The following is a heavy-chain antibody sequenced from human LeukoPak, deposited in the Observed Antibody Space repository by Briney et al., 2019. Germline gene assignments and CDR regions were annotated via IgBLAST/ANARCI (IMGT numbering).Heavy chain of an antibody. Sequence: TTSETLSLTCSVSGGSISGGSISGYHWSWIRQPPGKGLELIAYMHYSGTTHYNPSLKSRVSISVDTSRKQISLELTSVTAEDTAVYYCARAVMTTVTTRIDYWGQGTLVTVSS. D-gene: IGHD4-17*01. J-gene: IGHJ4*02. CDR1: GGSISGGSISGYH. CDR3: ARAVMTTVTTRIDY. CDR2: MHYSGTT. V-gene: IGHV4-61*08.